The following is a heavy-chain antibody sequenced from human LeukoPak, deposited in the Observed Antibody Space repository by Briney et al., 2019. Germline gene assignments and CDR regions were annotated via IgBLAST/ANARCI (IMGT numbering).Heavy chain of an antibody. CDR2: IIPIFGTA. D-gene: IGHD3-10*01. CDR3: AQDYYGSGSYYSGDY. Sequence: SVKVSCKASGGTFSSYAISWVRQAPGQGLEWMGGIIPIFGTANYAQKFQGRVTITADESTSTAYMELSSLRSEDTAVYYCAQDYYGSGSYYSGDYWGQGTLVTVSS. CDR1: GGTFSSYA. J-gene: IGHJ4*02. V-gene: IGHV1-69*13.